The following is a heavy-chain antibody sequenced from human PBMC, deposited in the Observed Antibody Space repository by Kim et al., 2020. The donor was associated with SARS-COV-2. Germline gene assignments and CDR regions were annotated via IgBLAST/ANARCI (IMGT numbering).Heavy chain of an antibody. CDR3: ARGVPRAPDY. V-gene: IGHV6-1*01. D-gene: IGHD3-10*01. J-gene: IGHJ4*02. Sequence: SQTLSLTCAISGDSVSSNSVTWNWIRQSPSRGLEWLGNTYYRSRWYHDYAVSVRSRLAINSDTSKNQFSLLLNSVTPDDTAVYYCARGVPRAPDYWGQGTLVTVSS. CDR1: GDSVSSNSVT. CDR2: TYYRSRWYH.